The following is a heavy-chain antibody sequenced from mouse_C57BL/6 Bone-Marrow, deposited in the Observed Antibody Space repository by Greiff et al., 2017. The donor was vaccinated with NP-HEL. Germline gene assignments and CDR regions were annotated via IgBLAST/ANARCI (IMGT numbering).Heavy chain of an antibody. J-gene: IGHJ3*01. CDR1: GFTFSSYT. V-gene: IGHV5-9*01. CDR2: ISGGGGNT. Sequence: EVMLVESGGGLVKPGGSLKLSCAASGFTFSSYTMSWVRQTPEKRLEWVATISGGGGNTYYPDSVKGRFTISRDNAKNTLYLQMSSLRSEDTALYYCATIFITTVVATPYWGKGTLVTVSA. CDR3: ATIFITTVVATPY. D-gene: IGHD1-1*01.